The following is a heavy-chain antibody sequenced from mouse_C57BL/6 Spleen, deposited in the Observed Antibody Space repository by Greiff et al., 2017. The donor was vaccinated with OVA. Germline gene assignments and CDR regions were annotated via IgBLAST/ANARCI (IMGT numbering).Heavy chain of an antibody. CDR1: GYTFTSYW. J-gene: IGHJ1*03. CDR3: ARKGTGTRYWYFDV. D-gene: IGHD4-1*01. V-gene: IGHV1-69*01. CDR2: IDPSDSYT. Sequence: QVHVKQPGAELVMPGASVKLSCKASGYTFTSYWMHWVKQRPGQGLEWIGEIDPSDSYTNYNQKFKGKSTLTVDKSSSTAYMQLSSLTSEDSAVYYCARKGTGTRYWYFDVWGTGTTVTVSS.